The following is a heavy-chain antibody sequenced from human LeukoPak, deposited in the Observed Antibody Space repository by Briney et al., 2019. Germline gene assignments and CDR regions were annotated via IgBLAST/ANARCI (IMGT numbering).Heavy chain of an antibody. D-gene: IGHD3-22*01. J-gene: IGHJ4*02. CDR3: TRTYYYDSSGYYYFEH. Sequence: GGSLRLSCAASGFTFDDYTMHWVRQASGKGLEWVGRIRSKANSYATAYAASVKGRFTISRDDSKNTAYLQMNSLKTEDTAVYYCTRTYYYDSSGYYYFEHWGQGTLVTVSS. V-gene: IGHV3-73*01. CDR2: IRSKANSYAT. CDR1: GFTFDDYT.